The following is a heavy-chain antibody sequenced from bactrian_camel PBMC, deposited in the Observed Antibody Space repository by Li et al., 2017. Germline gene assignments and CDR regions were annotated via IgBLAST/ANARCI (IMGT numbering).Heavy chain of an antibody. CDR2: IDRGGST. CDR3: GGGWHTIY. V-gene: IGHV3S26*01. J-gene: IGHJ4*01. D-gene: IGHD2*01. CDR1: GYTFATYC. Sequence: HVQLVESGGGSVQAGGSLRLSCAVSGYTFATYCMKWFRQAPGKEREGVAGIDRGGSTRYTDSVKGRFAISRDNAKSTVYLYMNNLQSEDTARYYCGGGWHTIYWSQGTQVTVS.